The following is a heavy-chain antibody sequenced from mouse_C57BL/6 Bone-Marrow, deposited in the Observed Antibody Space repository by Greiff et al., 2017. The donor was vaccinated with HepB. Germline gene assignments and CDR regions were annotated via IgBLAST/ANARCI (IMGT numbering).Heavy chain of an antibody. V-gene: IGHV1-19*01. D-gene: IGHD2-4*01. CDR3: ARDYDGEGY. Sequence: LVKPGASVKMSCKASGYTFTDYYMNWVKQSHGKSLEWIGVINPYNGGTSYNQKFKGKATLTVDKSSSTAYMELNSLTSEDSAVYYCARDYDGEGYWGQGTSVTVSS. J-gene: IGHJ4*01. CDR2: INPYNGGT. CDR1: GYTFTDYY.